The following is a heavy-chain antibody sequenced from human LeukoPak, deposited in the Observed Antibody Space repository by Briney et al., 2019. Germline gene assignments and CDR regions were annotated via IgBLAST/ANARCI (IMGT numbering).Heavy chain of an antibody. V-gene: IGHV3-21*01. CDR2: ITSSSTYI. Sequence: GGSLRLSCAASGFTFSSYEMNWVRQAPGKGLEWVSSITSSSTYIYYADSVKGRFTISRDNAKNSLYLQMNSLRDEDTAVYYCARDPYSGSYGDYYYYYMDVWGKGTTVTISS. J-gene: IGHJ6*03. D-gene: IGHD1-26*01. CDR1: GFTFSSYE. CDR3: ARDPYSGSYGDYYYYYMDV.